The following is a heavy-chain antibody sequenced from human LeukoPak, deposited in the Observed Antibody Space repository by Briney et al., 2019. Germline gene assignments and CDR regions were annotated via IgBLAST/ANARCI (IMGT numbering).Heavy chain of an antibody. Sequence: GGSLRLSWAASGXTFSSYWMHWVRQAPGKGLVWVSRINSDGSSTSYADSVKGRFTISRDNAKNTLYLQMNSLRAEDTAVYYCARDRATMFFDYWGQGTLVTVSS. CDR3: ARDRATMFFDY. V-gene: IGHV3-74*01. J-gene: IGHJ4*02. D-gene: IGHD5-12*01. CDR2: INSDGSST. CDR1: GXTFSSYW.